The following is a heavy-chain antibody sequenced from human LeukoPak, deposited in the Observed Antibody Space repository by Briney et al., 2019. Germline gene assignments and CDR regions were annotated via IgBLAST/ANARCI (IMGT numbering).Heavy chain of an antibody. J-gene: IGHJ4*02. Sequence: GGSLRLSCAASGFTFSNYAMSWVRQAPGKGLEWVSGISGSGVSTYYADSVKGRFTISRDNSKNTLYLQMNGLRAEDTAVYYCAKGTWSGYYTGIDYFDYWGQGTLVTVSS. CDR2: ISGSGVST. V-gene: IGHV3-23*01. D-gene: IGHD3-3*01. CDR1: GFTFSNYA. CDR3: AKGTWSGYYTGIDYFDY.